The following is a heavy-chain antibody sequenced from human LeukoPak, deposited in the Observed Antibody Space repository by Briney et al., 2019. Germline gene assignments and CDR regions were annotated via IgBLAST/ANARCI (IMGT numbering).Heavy chain of an antibody. D-gene: IGHD5-18*01. J-gene: IGHJ4*02. V-gene: IGHV4-34*01. CDR1: GGSFSGYY. Sequence: SETLPLTCAVYGGSFSGYYWSWIRQPPGKGLEWIGEINHSGSTNYNPSLKSRVTISVDTSKNQFSLKLSSVTAADTAVYYCARGRLGNYSYGRFYYFDYWGQGTLVTVSS. CDR2: INHSGST. CDR3: ARGRLGNYSYGRFYYFDY.